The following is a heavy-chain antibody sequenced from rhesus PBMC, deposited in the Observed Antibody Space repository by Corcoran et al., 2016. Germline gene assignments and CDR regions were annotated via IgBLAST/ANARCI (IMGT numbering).Heavy chain of an antibody. CDR2: VNGTTVVA. V-gene: IGHV4-80*01. CDR3: ATESLAHS. CDR1: GVPISTSW. J-gene: IGHJ4*01. D-gene: IGHD3-3*01. Sequence: QVQLRESGPGLVKASETLSLTCIVYGVPISTSWCSWVRQSPGKGQEWIGEVNGTTVVAFYKPSLQSRVTFSLGASQNQVFLRLSFLTAADTAVYFCATESLAHSWGQGILVTVSS.